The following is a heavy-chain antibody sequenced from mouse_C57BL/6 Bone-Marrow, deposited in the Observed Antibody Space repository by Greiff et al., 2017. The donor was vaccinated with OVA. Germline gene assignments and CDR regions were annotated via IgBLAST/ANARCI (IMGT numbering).Heavy chain of an antibody. CDR1: GFTFSSYG. CDR2: ISSGGSYT. J-gene: IGHJ3*01. CDR3: DYGEFAY. Sequence: EVKLMESGGDLVKPGGSLKLSCAASGFTFSSYGMSWVRQTPDKRLEWVATISSGGSYTYYPDSVKGRFTISRDNAKNTLYLQMSSLKSEDTAMYYCDYGEFAYWGQGTLVTVSA. D-gene: IGHD1-2*01. V-gene: IGHV5-6*01.